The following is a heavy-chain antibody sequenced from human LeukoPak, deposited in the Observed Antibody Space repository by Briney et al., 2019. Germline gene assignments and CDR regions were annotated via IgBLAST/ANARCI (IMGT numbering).Heavy chain of an antibody. V-gene: IGHV3-23*01. CDR2: ISGSGGST. D-gene: IGHD1-7*01. CDR3: AKDREGTTFDN. Sequence: PGGSLRLPCAASGFTFSSYAMSWVRQAPGKGLEWVSAISGSGGSTYYADSVKGRFTISRDNSKNTVYLQTNSLRAEDTAVYYCAKDREGTTFDNWGQGTLVTVSS. J-gene: IGHJ4*02. CDR1: GFTFSSYA.